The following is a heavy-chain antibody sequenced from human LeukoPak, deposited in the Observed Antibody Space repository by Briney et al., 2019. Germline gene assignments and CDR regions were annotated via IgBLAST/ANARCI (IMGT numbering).Heavy chain of an antibody. D-gene: IGHD3-22*01. CDR3: ARRCYYDSTGYLD. CDR2: IYYTGRT. CDR1: GGYISSSSYY. J-gene: IGHJ1*01. V-gene: IGHV4-39*01. Sequence: SETLSLTCTVSGGYISSSSYYWGWIRQPPGKGLEWIGDIYYTGRTYYNSSLKSRLTVSIDTSKNQISVKLASVTAADTAVYYCARRCYYDSTGYLDWGQGTLITVTS.